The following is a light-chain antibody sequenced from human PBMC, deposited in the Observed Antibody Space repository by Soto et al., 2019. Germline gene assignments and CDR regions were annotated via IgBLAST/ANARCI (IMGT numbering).Light chain of an antibody. CDR2: TAS. J-gene: IGKJ3*01. CDR3: QQTYTSPFT. Sequence: DIHMTQSPSSLSASVGDRGTITCRASQSISTSLNWYQQKPGKAPNLLIYTASTFQSGVPSRFSGSGSGTDFTLTITSLQPEDFATYYCQQTYTSPFTFGPGTKVDIK. V-gene: IGKV1-39*01. CDR1: QSISTS.